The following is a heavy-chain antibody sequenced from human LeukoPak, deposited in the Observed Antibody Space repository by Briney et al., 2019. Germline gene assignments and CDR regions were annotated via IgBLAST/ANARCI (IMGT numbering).Heavy chain of an antibody. CDR2: ISSSSSYI. V-gene: IGHV3-21*01. CDR1: GFTFSSYS. D-gene: IGHD6-19*01. Sequence: GGSLRLSCAAPGFTFSSYSMNWVRQAPGKGLEWVSSISSSSSYIYYADSVKGRFTISRDNAKNSLYLQMNSLRAEDTAVYYCARGYSSGWYLDYWGQGTLVTVSS. J-gene: IGHJ4*02. CDR3: ARGYSSGWYLDY.